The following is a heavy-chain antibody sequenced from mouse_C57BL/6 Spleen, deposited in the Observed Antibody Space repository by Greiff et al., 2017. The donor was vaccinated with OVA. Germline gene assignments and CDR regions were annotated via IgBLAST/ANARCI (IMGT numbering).Heavy chain of an antibody. J-gene: IGHJ4*01. D-gene: IGHD2-4*01. CDR3: ARYDYGDYYAMDY. V-gene: IGHV14-3*01. CDR2: IDPANGNT. CDR1: GFNIKNTY. Sequence: EVKLVESVAELVRPGASVKLSCTASGFNIKNTYMHWVKQRPEQGLEWIGRIDPANGNTKYAPKFQGKATITADTSSNTAYLQLSSLTSEDTAIYYCARYDYGDYYAMDYWGQGTSVTVSS.